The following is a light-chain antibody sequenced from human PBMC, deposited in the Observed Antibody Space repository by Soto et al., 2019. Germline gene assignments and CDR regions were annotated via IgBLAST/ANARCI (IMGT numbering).Light chain of an antibody. CDR2: DAS. Sequence: EIVLTQSPATLSLSPGERATLSCRASQSISSYLAWYQQKPGQAPRLLIYDASTRATGFPARFSGSGSGTDFTLTISRLEPEDFAVYYCQQYGNSRWTFGQGTKVDIK. CDR3: QQYGNSRWT. CDR1: QSISSY. J-gene: IGKJ1*01. V-gene: IGKV3-11*01.